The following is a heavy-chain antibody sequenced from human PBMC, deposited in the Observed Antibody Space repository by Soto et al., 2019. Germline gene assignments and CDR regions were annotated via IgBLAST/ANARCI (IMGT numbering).Heavy chain of an antibody. CDR1: GFTFDDYA. CDR3: ARDDPIDIVVVPAAMDYYGMDV. D-gene: IGHD2-2*01. V-gene: IGHV3-48*03. J-gene: IGHJ6*02. Sequence: GGSLRLSXAASGFTFDDYAMHWVRQAPGKGLEWVSYISSSGSTIYYADSVKGRFTISRDNAKNSLYLQMNSLRAEDTAVYYCARDDPIDIVVVPAAMDYYGMDVWGQGTTVTVSS. CDR2: ISSSGSTI.